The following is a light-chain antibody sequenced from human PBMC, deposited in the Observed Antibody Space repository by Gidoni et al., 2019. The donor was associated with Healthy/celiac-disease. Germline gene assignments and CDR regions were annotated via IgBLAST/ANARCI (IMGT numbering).Light chain of an antibody. V-gene: IGLV2-14*01. CDR2: DVS. CDR3: SAYTSSSTLV. CDR1: SRDVGGYNY. J-gene: IGLJ2*01. Sequence: HSALTQPASVSGSPGHSISISCTGTSRDVGGYNYVSWYQQPPGKAPKLMSYDVSNRTSGVSNRFSCSESGNTASLTISGLEAEDEADYYCSAYTSSSTLVFGGGTKLTVL.